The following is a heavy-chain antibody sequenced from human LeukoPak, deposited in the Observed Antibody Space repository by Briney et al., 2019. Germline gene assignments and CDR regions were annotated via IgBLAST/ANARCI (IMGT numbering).Heavy chain of an antibody. V-gene: IGHV3-21*01. Sequence: GGSLRLSCAASGFTFSSYSMNWVRQAPGKGLEWVSSISSSSSYIYYADSVKGRFTISRDNAKNSLYLQMNSLRAEDTAVYYCARVETYYGSGSYSDDDFDIWGQGTMVTVSS. D-gene: IGHD3-10*01. CDR1: GFTFSSYS. CDR2: ISSSSSYI. CDR3: ARVETYYGSGSYSDDDFDI. J-gene: IGHJ3*02.